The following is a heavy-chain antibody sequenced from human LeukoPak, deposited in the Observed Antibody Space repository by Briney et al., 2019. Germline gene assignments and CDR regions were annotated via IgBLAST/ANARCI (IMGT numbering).Heavy chain of an antibody. J-gene: IGHJ4*02. CDR2: IMQDGSEK. Sequence: GGSLRLSCAASGFTFSSYWMSRVRQAPGKGLEWVANIMQDGSEKYYVDSVKGRFTISRDNAKNSLYLQMNSLRAEDTAVYYCARDYDSSGYYYKVGHYFDYWGQGTLVTVSS. CDR3: ARDYDSSGYYYKVGHYFDY. V-gene: IGHV3-7*01. D-gene: IGHD3-22*01. CDR1: GFTFSSYW.